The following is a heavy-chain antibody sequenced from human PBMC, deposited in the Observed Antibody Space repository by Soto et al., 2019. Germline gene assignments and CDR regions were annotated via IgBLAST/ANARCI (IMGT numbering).Heavy chain of an antibody. D-gene: IGHD1-26*01. CDR3: AKDRWEFTRYFDY. J-gene: IGHJ4*02. CDR1: GFTFSDYG. Sequence: QVQLVESGGGVVQPGRSLRLSCAASGFTFSDYGMHWVRQAPGKGLEWVAVISKDGNDKFYADSAKGRFTVSRDNSKNTVVLQMNGLRIEDTAVYYCAKDRWEFTRYFDYWGQGNLVIVSS. V-gene: IGHV3-30*18. CDR2: ISKDGNDK.